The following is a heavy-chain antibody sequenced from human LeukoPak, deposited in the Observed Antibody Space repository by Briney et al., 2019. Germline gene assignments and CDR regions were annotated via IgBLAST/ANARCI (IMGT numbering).Heavy chain of an antibody. CDR3: ARAADVWSGAYYYYMDV. V-gene: IGHV3-48*01. D-gene: IGHD3-3*01. Sequence: PGGSLRLSCAASGFTFSNYSMNWVRQAPGKGLEWVSYISTSSSSIYYADSVKGRVTISRDNAKNSLYLQMNSLRAEDTAVYYCARAADVWSGAYYYYMDVWGKGTTVTVSS. CDR2: ISTSSSSI. J-gene: IGHJ6*03. CDR1: GFTFSNYS.